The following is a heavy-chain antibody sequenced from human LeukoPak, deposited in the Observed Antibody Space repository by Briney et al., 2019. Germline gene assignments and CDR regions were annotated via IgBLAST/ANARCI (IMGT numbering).Heavy chain of an antibody. Sequence: SVKVSCKASGGTFSSYAISWVRQAPGQGLEWMGRIIPILGIANYAQKFQGRVTITADKSTSTAYMELNSLRAEDTAVYYCARDPLFSPTVLPSSWYPKIANWFDPWGQGTLVTVSS. J-gene: IGHJ5*02. D-gene: IGHD6-13*01. CDR1: GGTFSSYA. CDR2: IIPILGIA. CDR3: ARDPLFSPTVLPSSWYPKIANWFDP. V-gene: IGHV1-69*04.